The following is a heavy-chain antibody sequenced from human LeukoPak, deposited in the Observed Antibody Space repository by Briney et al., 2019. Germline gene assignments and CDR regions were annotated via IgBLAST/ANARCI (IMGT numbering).Heavy chain of an antibody. Sequence: PSETLSLTCTVSGGSISSYYWSRIRQPPGKGLEWIGYIYYSGSTNYNPSLKSRVTISVDTSKNQFSLKLSSVTAADTAVYYCARVIAAAAFGMDVWGKGTTVTVSS. CDR3: ARVIAAAAFGMDV. CDR1: GGSISSYY. J-gene: IGHJ6*04. V-gene: IGHV4-59*01. D-gene: IGHD6-6*01. CDR2: IYYSGST.